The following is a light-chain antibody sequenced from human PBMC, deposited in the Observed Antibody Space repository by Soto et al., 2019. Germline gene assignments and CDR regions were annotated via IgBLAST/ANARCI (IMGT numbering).Light chain of an antibody. CDR1: QDISNY. CDR3: QHYNSYSEA. V-gene: IGKV1-5*03. Sequence: IQMTQSPSTLSASVGDRVTITCQASQDISNYLNWYQQKPGKAPKLLIYKASTLNSGVPSRFSGSGSGTEFTLTISSLQPDDFATYYCQHYNSYSEAFGQGTKVDIK. CDR2: KAS. J-gene: IGKJ1*01.